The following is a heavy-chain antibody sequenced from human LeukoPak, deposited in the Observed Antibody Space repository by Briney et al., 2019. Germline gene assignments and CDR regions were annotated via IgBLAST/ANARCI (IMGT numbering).Heavy chain of an antibody. CDR3: ARAGYSYGTGYYFDY. Sequence: SETLSLTCTVPGGSISSYYWSWIRLPPGKGLEWIGYIYYTGATYYNPSLKSRVTISLDTSKNQFSLKLSSVTAADAAVYYCARAGYSYGTGYYFDYWGQGALVTVSS. D-gene: IGHD5-18*01. V-gene: IGHV4-59*01. CDR1: GGSISSYY. CDR2: IYYTGAT. J-gene: IGHJ4*02.